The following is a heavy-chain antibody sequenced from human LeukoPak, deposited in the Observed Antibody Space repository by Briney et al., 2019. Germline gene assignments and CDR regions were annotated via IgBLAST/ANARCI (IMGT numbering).Heavy chain of an antibody. V-gene: IGHV1-18*01. CDR3: ASMGLVRDY. Sequence: ASVKVSCKASDYTFTTYGISWVRQAPGQGLEWMGWTSADNGNTNYAQKFQGRLTLSTDTSTNTAHMELSSLRSEDTAVYYCASMGLVRDYWGQGTLVTVSS. CDR2: TSADNGNT. J-gene: IGHJ4*02. D-gene: IGHD6-19*01. CDR1: DYTFTTYG.